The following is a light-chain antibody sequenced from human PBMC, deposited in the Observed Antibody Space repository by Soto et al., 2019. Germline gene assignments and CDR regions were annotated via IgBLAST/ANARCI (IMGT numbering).Light chain of an antibody. V-gene: IGLV2-8*01. Sequence: QSALTQPPSASGSPGQSVTISCTGTSSDVGGYNYVSWYQQHPGKAPKLMIYEVSKRPSGVPDRFSGSKSGNTASLTVSGHQAEDEADYYCTSYASSNVVFGGGTKVTVL. CDR3: TSYASSNVV. CDR1: SSDVGGYNY. CDR2: EVS. J-gene: IGLJ2*01.